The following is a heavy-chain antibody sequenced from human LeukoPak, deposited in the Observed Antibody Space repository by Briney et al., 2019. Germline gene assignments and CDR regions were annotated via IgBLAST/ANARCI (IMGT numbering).Heavy chain of an antibody. J-gene: IGHJ4*02. Sequence: SETLSLACTVSGGSVSSGSYYWSWIRQPPGKGLEWITYIHYSGDTNYNPSLKSRVTISVDTSKNQFSLKLRSVTAADTAVYYCARWAVAELGLDYWGQGTLVTVSS. V-gene: IGHV4-61*01. CDR1: GGSVSSGSYY. CDR2: IHYSGDT. CDR3: ARWAVAELGLDY. D-gene: IGHD6-19*01.